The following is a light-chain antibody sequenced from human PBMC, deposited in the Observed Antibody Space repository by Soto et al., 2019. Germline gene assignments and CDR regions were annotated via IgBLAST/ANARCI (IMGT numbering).Light chain of an antibody. J-gene: IGKJ1*01. CDR3: RQYASAPRT. V-gene: IGKV3-20*01. CDR2: DAS. Sequence: EIVMTQSPDTLSLSPGKRATLSCRASLTVTNNYLAWYQQKAGQAPRLVIYDASTRATGIPDRFSASGSGTDFTLTISRLEPEDFAVYFCRQYASAPRTFGQGTKVDIK. CDR1: LTVTNNY.